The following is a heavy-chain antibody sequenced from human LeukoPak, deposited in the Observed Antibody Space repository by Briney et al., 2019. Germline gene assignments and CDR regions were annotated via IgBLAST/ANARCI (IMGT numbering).Heavy chain of an antibody. J-gene: IGHJ4*02. V-gene: IGHV4-59*01. CDR2: IYYSGST. D-gene: IGHD6-19*01. Sequence: SETLSLTCTVSSGSISRYYWSWIRQPPGKGLEWIGYIYYSGSTNYNPSLKSRVTISVDTSKNQFSLKLSSVTAADTAVYYCARTVAGPGNNYFDYWGQGTLVTVSS. CDR1: SGSISRYY. CDR3: ARTVAGPGNNYFDY.